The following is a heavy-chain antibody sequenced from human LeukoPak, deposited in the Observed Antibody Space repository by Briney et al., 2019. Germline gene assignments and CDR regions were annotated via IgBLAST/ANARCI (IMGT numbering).Heavy chain of an antibody. CDR3: AKRTGSSGWYDVFDY. CDR1: GFTFSSYA. Sequence: PGGSLRLSCAASGFTFSSYAMSWVRQAPGKGLEWVSGISGSGGSTYYADSVKGRFTISRDNSKNTPYLQMNSLRAEDTAVYYCAKRTGSSGWYDVFDYWGQGTLVTVSS. CDR2: ISGSGGST. J-gene: IGHJ4*02. D-gene: IGHD6-19*01. V-gene: IGHV3-23*01.